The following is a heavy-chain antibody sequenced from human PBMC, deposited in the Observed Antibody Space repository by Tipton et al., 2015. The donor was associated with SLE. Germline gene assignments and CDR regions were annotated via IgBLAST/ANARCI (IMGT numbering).Heavy chain of an antibody. CDR3: AKDYYYDSSGYSLGAFDI. CDR1: GFTFSSYG. J-gene: IGHJ3*02. CDR2: IRYDGSNK. D-gene: IGHD3-22*01. V-gene: IGHV3-30*02. Sequence: SLRLSCAASGFTFSSYGMHWVRQAPGKGLEWVAFIRYDGSNKYYADSVKGRFTISRDNSKNTLYLQMNSLRAEDTAVYYCAKDYYYDSSGYSLGAFDIWGQGTMVTVSS.